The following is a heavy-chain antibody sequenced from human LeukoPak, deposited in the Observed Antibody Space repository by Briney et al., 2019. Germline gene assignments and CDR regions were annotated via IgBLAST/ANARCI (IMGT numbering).Heavy chain of an antibody. Sequence: SETLSLTCTVSGGSISYSYWHWMRQPPGKGLEWIGHTFYSGNAKYNPSLKSRVTISVDTSKNQFSLKLSSVTAADTAVYYCARGPILNWFDPWGQGTLVTVSS. CDR3: ARGPILNWFDP. J-gene: IGHJ5*02. D-gene: IGHD2-21*01. CDR1: GGSISYSY. V-gene: IGHV4-59*08. CDR2: TFYSGNA.